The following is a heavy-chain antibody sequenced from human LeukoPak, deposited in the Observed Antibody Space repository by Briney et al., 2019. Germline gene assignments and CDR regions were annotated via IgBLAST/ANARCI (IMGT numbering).Heavy chain of an antibody. CDR1: GGTFSSYA. D-gene: IGHD2-2*01. CDR3: ARDHCSSTSCYSGY. V-gene: IGHV1-18*01. J-gene: IGHJ4*02. Sequence: GSSVKVSCKASGGTFSSYAISWVRQAPGQGLEWMGWISAYNGNTNYAQKLQGRVTMTTDTSTSTAYMELRSLRSDDTAVYYCARDHCSSTSCYSGYWSQGTLVTVSS. CDR2: ISAYNGNT.